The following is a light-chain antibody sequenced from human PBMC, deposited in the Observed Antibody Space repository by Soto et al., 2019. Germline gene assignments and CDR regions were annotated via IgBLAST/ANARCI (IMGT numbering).Light chain of an antibody. CDR3: QQDKNWPPLT. CDR2: GAF. Sequence: EIVMTQSPATLSVSPGERATLSCRASKSVSYNFAWYQQKPGQGPRILIYGAFTRATGIPARFSGSGSGTEFTLTISSLQSEDFAVYYCQQDKNWPPLTFGGGTKVEIK. CDR1: KSVSYN. J-gene: IGKJ4*01. V-gene: IGKV3-15*01.